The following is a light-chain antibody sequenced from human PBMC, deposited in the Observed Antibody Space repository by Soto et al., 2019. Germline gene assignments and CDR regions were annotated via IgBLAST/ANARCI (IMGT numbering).Light chain of an antibody. CDR2: DSS. CDR3: QQRSDWPWT. V-gene: IGKV3-11*01. Sequence: VLTQSPATLSLSPGERATLSCRASQSVSSNLAWYRQKPGQAPRLLIYDSSNRAAGIPARFSGSGSGTDFTLTVSSLEPEDFVVYYCQQRSDWPWTFGQGTKVDIK. J-gene: IGKJ1*01. CDR1: QSVSSN.